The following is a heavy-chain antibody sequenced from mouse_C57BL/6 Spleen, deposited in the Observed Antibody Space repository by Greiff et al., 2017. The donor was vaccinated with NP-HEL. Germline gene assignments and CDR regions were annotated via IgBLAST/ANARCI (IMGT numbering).Heavy chain of an antibody. V-gene: IGHV1-82*01. Sequence: QVQLKQSGPELVKPGASVKISCKASGYAFSSSWMNWVKQRPGKGLEWIGRIYPGDGDTNYNGKFKGKATLTADKSSSTAYMQLSSLTSEDSAVYFCARSYDQAMDYWGQGTSVTVSS. CDR2: IYPGDGDT. D-gene: IGHD2-3*01. CDR1: GYAFSSSW. CDR3: ARSYDQAMDY. J-gene: IGHJ4*01.